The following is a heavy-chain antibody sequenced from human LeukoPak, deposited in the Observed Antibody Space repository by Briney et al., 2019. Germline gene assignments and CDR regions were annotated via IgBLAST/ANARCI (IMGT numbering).Heavy chain of an antibody. CDR1: GGSISSRKYY. V-gene: IGHV4-39*01. Sequence: SETLSLTCIVSGGSISSRKYYWGWSRQPPGKGLEWIGSIYYSGSSYSNPSLKSRVTISVDTSKNQFSLKLSSVTAADTAVYYCASILAYCGADCYSDYWGQGTLVTVSS. CDR3: ASILAYCGADCYSDY. D-gene: IGHD2-21*02. CDR2: IYYSGSS. J-gene: IGHJ4*02.